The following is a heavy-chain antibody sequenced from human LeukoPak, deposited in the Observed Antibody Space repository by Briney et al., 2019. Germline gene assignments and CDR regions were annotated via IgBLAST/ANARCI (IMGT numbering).Heavy chain of an antibody. CDR1: GGSFSGYY. J-gene: IGHJ4*02. V-gene: IGHV4-34*01. D-gene: IGHD6-13*01. Sequence: RPSETLSLTCAVYGGSFSGYYWSWIRQPPGKGLEWIGEINHSGSTNYNPSLKSRVTISVDTSKNQFSLKLSSVTAADTAVYYCVTLQQLLSHWGQGTLVTVSS. CDR2: INHSGST. CDR3: VTLQQLLSH.